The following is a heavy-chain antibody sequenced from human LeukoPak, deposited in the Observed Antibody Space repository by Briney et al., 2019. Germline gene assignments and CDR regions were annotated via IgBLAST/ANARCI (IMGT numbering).Heavy chain of an antibody. Sequence: ASVKVSCKASGYTFTSYDINWVRQATGQGLEWMGWMNPNSGNTGYAQKFQGRVTMTRNTSISTAYMELSRLRSDDTAVYYCARGGYSYGSAGYMDVWGKGTTVTVSS. V-gene: IGHV1-8*01. J-gene: IGHJ6*03. D-gene: IGHD5-18*01. CDR2: MNPNSGNT. CDR3: ARGGYSYGSAGYMDV. CDR1: GYTFTSYD.